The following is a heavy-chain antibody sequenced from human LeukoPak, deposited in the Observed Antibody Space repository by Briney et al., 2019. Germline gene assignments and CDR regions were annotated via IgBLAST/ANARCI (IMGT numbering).Heavy chain of an antibody. D-gene: IGHD2-15*01. Sequence: ASVKVSCKASGYTFTSYGISWVRQAPGQGLEWMGWISAYNGNTNYAQKLQGRVTMTTDTSTSTAYMELRSLRSDDTAVYYCARGYCSGGSCYSGWDYWGQGTLVTVSS. J-gene: IGHJ4*02. CDR3: ARGYCSGGSCYSGWDY. CDR2: ISAYNGNT. CDR1: GYTFTSYG. V-gene: IGHV1-18*01.